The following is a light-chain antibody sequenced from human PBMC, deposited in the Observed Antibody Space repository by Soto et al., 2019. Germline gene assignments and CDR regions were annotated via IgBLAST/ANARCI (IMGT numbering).Light chain of an antibody. CDR3: AAWEDSLNGWV. CDR1: SSNIGSNT. J-gene: IGLJ3*02. Sequence: QSVLTQPPSASGTPGQRVTISCSGSSSNIGSNTVNWYQQLPGTAPKLLIYSNNQRPSGVPDRFSGSKAGTSASLAISGLQSEDEADDYCAAWEDSLNGWVFGGGTKRTVL. V-gene: IGLV1-44*01. CDR2: SNN.